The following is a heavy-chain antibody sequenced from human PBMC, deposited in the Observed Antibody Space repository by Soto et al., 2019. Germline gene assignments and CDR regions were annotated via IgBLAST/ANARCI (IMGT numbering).Heavy chain of an antibody. V-gene: IGHV1-18*01. CDR3: ARSGFYGSGSRPYVFDS. Sequence: QVQLVQSGAEVKKPGASVKVSCQASGYTFSTYGISWVRQAPGQGLEWMGWISGHGVNPNYAQRLQGRVTVTTDTSTSTAYMELRNLRSDDTAVYYCARSGFYGSGSRPYVFDSWGQGTLVTVSS. D-gene: IGHD3-10*01. CDR2: ISGHGVNP. J-gene: IGHJ4*02. CDR1: GYTFSTYG.